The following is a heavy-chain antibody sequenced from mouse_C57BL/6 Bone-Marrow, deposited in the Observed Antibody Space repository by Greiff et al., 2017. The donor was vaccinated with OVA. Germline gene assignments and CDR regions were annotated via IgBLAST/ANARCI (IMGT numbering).Heavy chain of an antibody. CDR2: INPNNGGT. CDR1: GYTFTDYY. J-gene: IGHJ2*01. V-gene: IGHV1-26*01. Sequence: VQLQQSGPELVKPGASVKISCKASGYTFTDYYMNWVKQSHGKSLEWIGDINPNNGGTSYNQKFKGKATLTVDKSSSTAYMELRSLTSEDSAVYYCARERLTGDYWGQGTTLTVSS. CDR3: ARERLTGDY. D-gene: IGHD4-1*01.